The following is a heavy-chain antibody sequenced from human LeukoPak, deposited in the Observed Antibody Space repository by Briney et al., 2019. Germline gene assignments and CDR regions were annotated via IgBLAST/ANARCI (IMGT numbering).Heavy chain of an antibody. CDR1: GFTFSSNG. D-gene: IGHD2-15*01. V-gene: IGHV3-53*01. J-gene: IGHJ4*02. Sequence: GGSLRLSCATSGFTFSSNGMNWVRQAPGKGLEWVSVIYSGGSTYYADSVKGRFTISRDNSKNTLYLQMNSLRAEDTAVYYCARWWRGYFDYWGQGTLVTVSS. CDR2: IYSGGST. CDR3: ARWWRGYFDY.